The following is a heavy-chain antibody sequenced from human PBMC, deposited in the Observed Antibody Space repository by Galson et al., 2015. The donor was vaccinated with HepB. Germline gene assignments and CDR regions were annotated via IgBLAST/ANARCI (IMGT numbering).Heavy chain of an antibody. V-gene: IGHV1-2*02. Sequence: SVKVSCKASGYTFTGYYMHWVRQAPGQGLEWMGWINPNSGGTNYAQKFQGRVTMTRDTSISTAYMELSKLRSDDTAVYYCARDYLDYDSSGYYYAYWGQGTLVTVSS. D-gene: IGHD3-22*01. CDR2: INPNSGGT. J-gene: IGHJ4*02. CDR3: ARDYLDYDSSGYYYAY. CDR1: GYTFTGYY.